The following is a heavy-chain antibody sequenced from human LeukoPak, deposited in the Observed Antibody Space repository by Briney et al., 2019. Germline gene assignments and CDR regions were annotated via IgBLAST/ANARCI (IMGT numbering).Heavy chain of an antibody. CDR1: GGSISSSSYY. CDR3: ARVRSSIFDY. V-gene: IGHV4-39*07. J-gene: IGHJ4*02. Sequence: SETLSLTCTVSGGSISSSSYYWGWIRQPPGKGLEWIGSIYYSGSTYYNPSLKSRVTMSVDTSKNQFSLKLSSVTAADTAVYYCARVRSSIFDYWGQGTLVTVSS. D-gene: IGHD1-26*01. CDR2: IYYSGST.